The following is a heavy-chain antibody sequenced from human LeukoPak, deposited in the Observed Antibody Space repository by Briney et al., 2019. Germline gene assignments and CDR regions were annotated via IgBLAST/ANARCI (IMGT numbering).Heavy chain of an antibody. CDR2: ISSSGNTI. Sequence: QPGGSLRLSRAASGLTFSSYELNGVRQAPAKGLEWVSYISSSGNTIYYAASVKGRFTISRDNAKNSLYLQMNSLRAEDTAVYYCARRSSRSFDYWGQGALVTVSS. CDR1: GLTFSSYE. J-gene: IGHJ4*02. CDR3: ARRSSRSFDY. D-gene: IGHD2-2*01. V-gene: IGHV3-48*03.